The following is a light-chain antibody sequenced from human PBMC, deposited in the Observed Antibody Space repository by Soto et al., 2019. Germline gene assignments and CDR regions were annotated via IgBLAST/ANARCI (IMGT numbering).Light chain of an antibody. V-gene: IGLV2-11*01. Sequence: ALTQPRSVSGSPGQSVTISCTGTSSDVGGYNCVSWYQQHPGKAPQLIIYDATQRPSGVPDRFSGSKSGNTASLSISGLQAEDEADYYCCSHSASYTFVFGTGTKVTVL. CDR1: SSDVGGYNC. J-gene: IGLJ1*01. CDR3: CSHSASYTFV. CDR2: DAT.